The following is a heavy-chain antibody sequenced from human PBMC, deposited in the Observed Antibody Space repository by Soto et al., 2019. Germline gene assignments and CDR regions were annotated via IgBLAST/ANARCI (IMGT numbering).Heavy chain of an antibody. D-gene: IGHD3-9*01. J-gene: IGHJ4*02. CDR3: ARHGYYDILTGYWDGYYFDL. Sequence: SETLSLTCTVSGGSISSYYWSWIRQPPGKGLERIGYIYYSGSTNYNPSLKSRVTMSVDTSKNQFSLKLPSMTAADTAVYYCARHGYYDILTGYWDGYYFDLWGQGTLVTVSS. CDR2: IYYSGST. CDR1: GGSISSYY. V-gene: IGHV4-59*08.